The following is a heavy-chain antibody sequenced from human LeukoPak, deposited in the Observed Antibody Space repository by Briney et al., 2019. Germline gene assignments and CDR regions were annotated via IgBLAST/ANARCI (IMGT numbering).Heavy chain of an antibody. V-gene: IGHV3-30-3*01. CDR1: GLTFTHYP. CDR2: ISYDGSNI. CDR3: ARDADGVVDY. D-gene: IGHD3-10*01. J-gene: IGHJ4*02. Sequence: GGSLRLSCAASGLTFTHYPIHCVRQAPGKGLEWVALISYDGSNIYYADSVKGRFTISRDNSKNTLYLQMNSLRAEDTAVYYCARDADGVVDYWGQGTLVTVSS.